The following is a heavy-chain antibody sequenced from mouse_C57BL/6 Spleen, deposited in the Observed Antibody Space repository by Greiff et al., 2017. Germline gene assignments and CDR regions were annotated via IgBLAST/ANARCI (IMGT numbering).Heavy chain of an antibody. CDR2: IYPGDGDT. V-gene: IGHV1-80*01. J-gene: IGHJ2*01. D-gene: IGHD2-4*01. CDR3: ARGGDYENYFDY. CDR1: GYAFSSYW. Sequence: VKLVESGAELVKPGASVKISCKASGYAFSSYWMNWVKQRPGKGLEWIGQIYPGDGDTNYNGKFKGKATLTADKSSSTAYMQLSSLTSEDSAVYFCARGGDYENYFDYWGQGTTLTVSS.